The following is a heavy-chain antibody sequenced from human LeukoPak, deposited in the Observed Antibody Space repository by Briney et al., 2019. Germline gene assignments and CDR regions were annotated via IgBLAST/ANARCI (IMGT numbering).Heavy chain of an antibody. CDR2: IYHGGTT. Sequence: SETLSLTCSVSGGPPSTYTWSWVRQSPGKGLEWIGYIYHGGTTNYSPSLKSRATISAHTARNQFSLRLRSVTAADTALYYCARDTSVGSGMQYWGQGTLVSVSS. CDR3: ARDTSVGSGMQY. J-gene: IGHJ4*02. CDR1: GGPPSTYT. V-gene: IGHV4-59*01. D-gene: IGHD3-10*01.